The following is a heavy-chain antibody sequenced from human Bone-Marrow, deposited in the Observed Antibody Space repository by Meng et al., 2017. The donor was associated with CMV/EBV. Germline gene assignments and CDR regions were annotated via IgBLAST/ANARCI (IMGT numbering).Heavy chain of an antibody. Sequence: VASGGGLVRLRWSLRRSGAVSGLTVGRHYLHWVRLAPGKGLEWVSVIYSGCSTYYADSVKGRFTISRDNSKNTLYLQMNSLRAEDTAVYYCASSRRRQWPFHWGQGTLVTVSS. J-gene: IGHJ4*02. CDR3: ASSRRRQWPFH. D-gene: IGHD6-19*01. CDR1: GLTVGRHY. CDR2: IYSGCST. V-gene: IGHV3-53*01.